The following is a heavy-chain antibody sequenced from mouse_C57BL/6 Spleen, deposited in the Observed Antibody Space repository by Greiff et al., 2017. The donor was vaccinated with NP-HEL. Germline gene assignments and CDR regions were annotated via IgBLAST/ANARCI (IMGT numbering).Heavy chain of an antibody. CDR3: ARRYYGSPMDY. V-gene: IGHV1-69*01. CDR1: GYTFTSYW. D-gene: IGHD1-1*01. J-gene: IGHJ4*01. Sequence: VQLKQPGAELVMPGASVKLSCKASGYTFTSYWMHWVKQRPGQGLEWIGEIDPSDSYTNYNQKFKGKSTLTVDKSSSTAYMQLSSLTSEDSAVYYCARRYYGSPMDYWGQGTSVTVSS. CDR2: IDPSDSYT.